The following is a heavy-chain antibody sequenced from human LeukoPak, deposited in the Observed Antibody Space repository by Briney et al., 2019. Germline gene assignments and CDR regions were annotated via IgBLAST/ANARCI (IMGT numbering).Heavy chain of an antibody. CDR1: GYTLTELS. D-gene: IGHD2-2*01. Sequence: ASVKVSCKVSGYTLTELSIHWVRQAPGKGLEWKGGFDPEDGETISAQKFQGRVTMTEDTSTDTAYMELSSLRSEDTAVYYCATDFRWGYCSSTSCSPPGYWGQGTLVAVSS. J-gene: IGHJ4*02. CDR2: FDPEDGET. CDR3: ATDFRWGYCSSTSCSPPGY. V-gene: IGHV1-24*01.